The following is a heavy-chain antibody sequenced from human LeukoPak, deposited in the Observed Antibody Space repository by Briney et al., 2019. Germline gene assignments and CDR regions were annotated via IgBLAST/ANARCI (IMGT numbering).Heavy chain of an antibody. CDR3: AVTGIDGDY. Sequence: SETLSLTCTVSGYSISSGYYWGWIRQPPGKGLEWIGIIYHSGKTYQNPSLKSRVTISADTSRNQFSLKLRSVTAADTAVYYCAVTGIDGDYWGQGTLVTVSS. CDR2: IYHSGKT. J-gene: IGHJ4*02. D-gene: IGHD7-27*01. V-gene: IGHV4-38-2*02. CDR1: GYSISSGYY.